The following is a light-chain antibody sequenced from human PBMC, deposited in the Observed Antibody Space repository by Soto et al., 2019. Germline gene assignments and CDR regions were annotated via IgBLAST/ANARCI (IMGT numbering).Light chain of an antibody. J-gene: IGKJ4*01. Sequence: DIVMTQSPLSLSVTPGEPASISCRSSQSLLFSNGANYLDWYLQKPGQSPQLLICLGSNRASGVPDRFSGSGSATDFTLKISRVEAEDVGIYYCMQALQTPLTFGGGTKVEIK. CDR1: QSLLFSNGANY. CDR2: LGS. V-gene: IGKV2-28*01. CDR3: MQALQTPLT.